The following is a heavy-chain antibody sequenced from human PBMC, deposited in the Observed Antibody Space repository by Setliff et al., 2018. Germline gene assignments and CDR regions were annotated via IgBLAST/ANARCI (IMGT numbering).Heavy chain of an antibody. CDR1: GGSISSGGYY. Sequence: LSLTCTVSGGSISSGGYYWSWIRQHPGKGLEWIGYIYYSGSTSYYNPSLKSRVTISVDTSKNQFSLKLSSVTAADTAVYYCARGRAGHSGHWGQGTLVTV. D-gene: IGHD6-19*01. J-gene: IGHJ4*02. CDR2: IYYSGSTS. V-gene: IGHV4-31*03. CDR3: ARGRAGHSGH.